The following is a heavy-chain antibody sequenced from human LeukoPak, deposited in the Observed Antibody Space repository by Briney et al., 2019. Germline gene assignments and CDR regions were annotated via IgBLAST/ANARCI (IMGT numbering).Heavy chain of an antibody. J-gene: IGHJ4*02. CDR3: ARQPLNDYNYFDY. D-gene: IGHD5-24*01. V-gene: IGHV5-51*01. Sequence: GESLKISCKGSGYSFTMYWIGWVRQMPGKGPEWMGVIYPGDSDTRYSPSFQGQVTISADRSISTAYLQWSSLKASDTAMYYCARQPLNDYNYFDYWGQGTLVTVSS. CDR1: GYSFTMYW. CDR2: IYPGDSDT.